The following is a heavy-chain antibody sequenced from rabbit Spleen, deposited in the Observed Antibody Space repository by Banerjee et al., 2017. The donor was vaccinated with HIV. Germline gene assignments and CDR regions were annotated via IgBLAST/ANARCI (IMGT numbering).Heavy chain of an antibody. Sequence: QEQLVESGGGLVQPGGSLKLSCKASGFDFSSYGVSWVRQAPGKGLEWIGYIDPVFGSTVYASWVNGRFTISSHNAQNTLYLQLNSLTAADTATYFCLRDRANIGGDYGPYYFDLWGPGTLVTVS. V-gene: IGHV1S47*01. CDR1: GFDFSSYG. CDR2: IDPVFGST. CDR3: LRDRANIGGDYGPYYFDL. J-gene: IGHJ4*01. D-gene: IGHD2-1*01.